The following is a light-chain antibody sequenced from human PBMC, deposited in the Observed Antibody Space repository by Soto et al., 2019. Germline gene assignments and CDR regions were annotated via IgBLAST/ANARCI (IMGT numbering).Light chain of an antibody. CDR1: QGISSY. J-gene: IGKJ3*01. CDR2: AAS. Sequence: IQLTQSPSSLSASVGDRVTITCRASQGISSYLAWYQQKPRKAPKLLIYAASTLQSGVPSRFSGSGSGTDFTLTISSLQPEDFATYYCQQLNSYPLFTFGPGTKVDIK. V-gene: IGKV1-9*01. CDR3: QQLNSYPLFT.